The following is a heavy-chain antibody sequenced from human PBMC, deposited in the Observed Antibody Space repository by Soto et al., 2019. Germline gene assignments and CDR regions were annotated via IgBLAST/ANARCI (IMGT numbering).Heavy chain of an antibody. V-gene: IGHV6-1*01. CDR2: AYYSCKRRN. D-gene: IGHD4-4*01. CDR1: GVKVSNNRAA. J-gene: IGHJ4*02. Sequence: SQTLSLMCDISGVKVSNNRAAWDWIRQSPSRGSEWLGSAYYSCKRRNDYAVTMKGRLTIQLATSKCKIHIHLDSATAEGTAKDYCARDPPAFHSAFDFWGQGTLVTVSS. CDR3: ARDPPAFHSAFDF.